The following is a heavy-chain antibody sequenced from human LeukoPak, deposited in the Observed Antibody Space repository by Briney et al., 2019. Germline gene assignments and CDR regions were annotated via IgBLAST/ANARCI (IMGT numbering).Heavy chain of an antibody. D-gene: IGHD3-16*01. V-gene: IGHV3-7*01. Sequence: PGGSLRLSCAASGFTFSSYWMSWVRQAPGKGLEWVANIKQDGSEQYYVDSVKGRFTISRDNAKNSLYLQMNSLRAEDTAVYYCARVYWGDYFDYWGQGTLVTVSS. J-gene: IGHJ4*02. CDR3: ARVYWGDYFDY. CDR2: IKQDGSEQ. CDR1: GFTFSSYW.